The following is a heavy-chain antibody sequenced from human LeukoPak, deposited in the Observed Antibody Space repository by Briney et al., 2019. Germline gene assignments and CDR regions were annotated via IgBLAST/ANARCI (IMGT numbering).Heavy chain of an antibody. D-gene: IGHD6-19*01. CDR2: ISAYKGYT. J-gene: IGHJ4*02. Sequence: ASVKVSCKASGYTFTSYGISWVRQAPGQGLEWMGWISAYKGYTSHAQKFQDRIIMSTDTSTTTAYMELRNLKSDDTAVYYCAREAVSFVAVAKEGYFDFWGQGTLVTVSS. CDR1: GYTFTSYG. CDR3: AREAVSFVAVAKEGYFDF. V-gene: IGHV1-18*01.